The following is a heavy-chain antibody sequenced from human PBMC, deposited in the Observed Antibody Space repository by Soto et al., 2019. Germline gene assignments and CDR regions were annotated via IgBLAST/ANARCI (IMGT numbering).Heavy chain of an antibody. CDR2: ISAYNGNT. J-gene: IGHJ4*02. D-gene: IGHD1-7*01. CDR1: GYTFTSYC. CDR3: ARDGTFFWNYFY. Sequence: ASVKMSCKASGYTFTSYCISWVRQAPGQGLEWMGWISAYNGNTNYAQKLQGRVTMTTDTSTSTAYVELRSLRSDDTAVYYCARDGTFFWNYFYWGQGTLVTVSS. V-gene: IGHV1-18*04.